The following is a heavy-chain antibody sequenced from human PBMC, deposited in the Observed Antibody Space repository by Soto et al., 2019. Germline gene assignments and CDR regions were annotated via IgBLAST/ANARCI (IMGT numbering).Heavy chain of an antibody. CDR2: ISAYNGNA. CDR1: GYTFTSYG. J-gene: IGHJ6*02. Sequence: ASVKVSCKASGYTFTSYGISWVRQAPGQGLEWMGWISAYNGNANFAQKFQGRVTMTTDTSTSTAYMELRSLRSDDTAVYYCARDGIAVAGNGMDVWGQGTTVTVSS. V-gene: IGHV1-18*01. D-gene: IGHD6-19*01. CDR3: ARDGIAVAGNGMDV.